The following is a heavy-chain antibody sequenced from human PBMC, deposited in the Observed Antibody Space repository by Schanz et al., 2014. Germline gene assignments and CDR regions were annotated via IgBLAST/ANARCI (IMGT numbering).Heavy chain of an antibody. CDR2: ISDSGTYT. J-gene: IGHJ4*02. CDR3: AKTLFPGGTQTFGN. Sequence: EQLVESGGGLVQPGGSLRLSCAASGFVFGDYYMTWIRQAPGKGLEWLSYISDSGTYTNYADSVKGRFTISRDNSKSTLYVEMNSLRVEDTAVYYCAKTLFPGGTQTFGNWGRGTLVTVSS. CDR1: GFVFGDYY. V-gene: IGHV3-11*05. D-gene: IGHD2-8*02.